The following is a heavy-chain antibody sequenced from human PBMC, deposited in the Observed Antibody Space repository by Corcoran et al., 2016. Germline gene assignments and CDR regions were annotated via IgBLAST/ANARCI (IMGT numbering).Heavy chain of an antibody. J-gene: IGHJ4*02. CDR3: ARRYYYDSSGYYEYYFDY. Sequence: EVQLVQSGAEVKKPGESLKIPCKGSGYSFTSYWIGWVRQMPGKGLEWMGIIYPGDSDTRYSPSFQGQVTISPDKSISTAYLQWSSLKASDTAMYYCARRYYYDSSGYYEYYFDYWGQGTRVTVSS. V-gene: IGHV5-51*01. D-gene: IGHD3-22*01. CDR2: IYPGDSDT. CDR1: GYSFTSYW.